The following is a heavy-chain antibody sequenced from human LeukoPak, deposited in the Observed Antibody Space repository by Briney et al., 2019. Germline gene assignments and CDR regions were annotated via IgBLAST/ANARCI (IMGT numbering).Heavy chain of an antibody. CDR1: GFAVNTKF. CDR2: IYSGGLT. D-gene: IGHD1-26*01. J-gene: IGHJ5*02. CDR3: ARDADRRYSGSYDWFDP. V-gene: IGHV3-53*01. Sequence: GGSLRLSCAASGFAVNTKFMHWVRQAPGKGLEWISVIYSGGLTYYADSVEGRFTISRDNSKNTLYLHMNSLRAEDTAVYYCARDADRRYSGSYDWFDPWGQGTLVTVSS.